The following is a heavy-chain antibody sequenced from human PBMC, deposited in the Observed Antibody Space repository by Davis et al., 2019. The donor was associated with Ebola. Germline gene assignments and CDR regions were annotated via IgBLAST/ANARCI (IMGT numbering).Heavy chain of an antibody. CDR3: AERGGSV. CDR2: IYYTGSA. V-gene: IGHV4-61*01. CDR1: GGSVADWSYY. J-gene: IGHJ4*02. Sequence: PSETLSLTCNVSGGSVADWSYYWNWIRQPPGKRLEWIGSIYYTGSANYNSSLNSRVSISVDTSKNQFSLKLTSVTAADTAMYYCAERGGSVWGQGTLVTVSS. D-gene: IGHD3-16*01.